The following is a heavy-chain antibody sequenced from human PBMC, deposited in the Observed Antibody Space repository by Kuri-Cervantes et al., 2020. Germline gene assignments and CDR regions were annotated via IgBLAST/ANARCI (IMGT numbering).Heavy chain of an antibody. D-gene: IGHD6-6*01. Sequence: GGSLRLSCAASGFTFSDYYMNWVRQAPGKGLEWVSSISSSSTIYYADSVKGRFTISRDNAKNSLYLQMNSLRAEDTAVYYCAIGSMPARRVDYWGQGSLVTVSS. V-gene: IGHV3-69-1*01. CDR2: ISSSSTI. CDR3: AIGSMPARRVDY. CDR1: GFTFSDYY. J-gene: IGHJ4*02.